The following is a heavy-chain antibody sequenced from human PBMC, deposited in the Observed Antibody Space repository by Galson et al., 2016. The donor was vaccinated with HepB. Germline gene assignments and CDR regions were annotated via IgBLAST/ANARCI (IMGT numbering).Heavy chain of an antibody. D-gene: IGHD6-6*01. Sequence: SLRLSCAASGFTFSNYAMHWVRQAPGKGLEWVAVISYDGSNKYYADSVKGRFTISRDNSKNTLYLQMNSLRAEDTAVYYCARLARGQLEGFDYWGQGTLVTVSS. CDR3: ARLARGQLEGFDY. CDR1: GFTFSNYA. J-gene: IGHJ4*02. CDR2: ISYDGSNK. V-gene: IGHV3-30-3*01.